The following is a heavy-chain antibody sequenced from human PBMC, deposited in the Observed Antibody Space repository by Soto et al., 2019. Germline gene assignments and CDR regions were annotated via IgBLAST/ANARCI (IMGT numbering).Heavy chain of an antibody. V-gene: IGHV1-18*04. CDR2: ISAYNGNT. CDR3: ARRIDSGYDWDNWFDP. D-gene: IGHD5-12*01. Sequence: ASVKVSCKVSGYTFTSYGISWVRQAPGQGLEWMGWISAYNGNTNYAQKLQGRVTMTTDTSTSTAYMELRSLGSDDTAVYYCARRIDSGYDWDNWFDPWGKGTLVTVSS. CDR1: GYTFTSYG. J-gene: IGHJ5*02.